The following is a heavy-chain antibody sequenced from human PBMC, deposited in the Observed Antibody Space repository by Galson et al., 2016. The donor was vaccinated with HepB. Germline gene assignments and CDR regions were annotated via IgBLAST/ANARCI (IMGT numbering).Heavy chain of an antibody. CDR2: ISSSSSYI. V-gene: IGHV3-21*01. CDR3: ARGDIVGPIFDY. CDR1: GFTFSSYS. J-gene: IGHJ4*02. D-gene: IGHD1-26*01. Sequence: SLRLSCAASGFTFSSYSMNWVRQAPGKGLEWVSSISSSSSYIYYADSVKGQFTISRDNAKNSLYLQMNSLRAEDTAVYYCARGDIVGPIFDYWGQGTLVTVSS.